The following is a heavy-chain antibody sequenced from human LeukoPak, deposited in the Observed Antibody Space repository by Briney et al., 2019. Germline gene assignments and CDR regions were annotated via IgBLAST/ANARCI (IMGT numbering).Heavy chain of an antibody. D-gene: IGHD3-9*01. CDR2: IKQDGSEK. V-gene: IGHV3-7*01. CDR3: ARDQVTVLRYFDWPYYFDY. J-gene: IGHJ4*02. CDR1: GFTFSSYW. Sequence: PGGSLRLSCAASGFTFSSYWMSWVRQAPGKGLEWVANIKQDGSEKYYVDSVKGRFTISRDNAKNSLYLQMNSLRAEDTAVYYCARDQVTVLRYFDWPYYFDYWGQGTLVTVSS.